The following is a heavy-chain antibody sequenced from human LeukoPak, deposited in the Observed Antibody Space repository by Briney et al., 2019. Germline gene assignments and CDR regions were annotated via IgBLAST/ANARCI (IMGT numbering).Heavy chain of an antibody. CDR3: ARTKQWLMYCFDY. CDR2: IYYSGST. Sequence: SETLSLTCTVSGDSISSYYWSWIRQPPGKGLEWIGYIYYSGSTNYNPSLKSRVTMSVDTSKKQFSLRLSSVTAADTAVYYCARTKQWLMYCFDYWGQGTLATVSS. J-gene: IGHJ4*02. V-gene: IGHV4-59*01. CDR1: GDSISSYY. D-gene: IGHD5-12*01.